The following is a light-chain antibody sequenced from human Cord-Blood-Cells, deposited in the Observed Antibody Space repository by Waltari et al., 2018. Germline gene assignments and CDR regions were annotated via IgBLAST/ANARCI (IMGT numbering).Light chain of an antibody. CDR3: SSYTSSSTLV. CDR1: RRAVGGYNP. J-gene: IGLJ2*01. CDR2: DVS. V-gene: IGLV2-14*01. Sequence: QSALTQPASVSGSPGQSIPISCTGTRRAVGGYNPVPWYQQHPGKAPKLMIYDVSKRPSGVSNRFSGSKSGNTASLTISGLQAEDEADYYCSSYTSSSTLVFGGGTKLTVL.